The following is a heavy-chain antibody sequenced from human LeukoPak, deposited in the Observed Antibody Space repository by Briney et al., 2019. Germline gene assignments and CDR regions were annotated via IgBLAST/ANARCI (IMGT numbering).Heavy chain of an antibody. D-gene: IGHD6-13*01. J-gene: IGHJ2*01. Sequence: NPSETLSLTCTVSGGSIRSYYWSWIRQPPGKGLEWIGYIYYSGSTNYNPPLKSRVTISVDTTKNQFALKQSSVTAPDPAVYYFARVYYCNSYDYWYFDLWGRGTLVTVSS. V-gene: IGHV4-59*01. CDR2: IYYSGST. CDR3: ARVYYCNSYDYWYFDL. CDR1: GGSIRSYY.